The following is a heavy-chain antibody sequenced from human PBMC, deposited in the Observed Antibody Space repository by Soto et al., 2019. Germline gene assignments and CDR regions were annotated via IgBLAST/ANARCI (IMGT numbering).Heavy chain of an antibody. CDR1: GFTVSSNY. Sequence: PGGSLRLSCAASGFTVSSNYMSWVRQAPGKGLEWVSVIYSGGSTYYADSVKGRFTISRDNAKNSLYLQMNSLRAEDTALYYCAKEVAAYYYYGMDVWGQGTTVTVSS. V-gene: IGHV3-53*05. J-gene: IGHJ6*02. D-gene: IGHD2-15*01. CDR2: IYSGGST. CDR3: AKEVAAYYYYGMDV.